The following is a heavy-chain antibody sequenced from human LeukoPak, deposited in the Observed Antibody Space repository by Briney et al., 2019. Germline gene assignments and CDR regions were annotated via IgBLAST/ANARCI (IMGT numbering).Heavy chain of an antibody. CDR2: IYSGGST. D-gene: IGHD3-10*01. CDR1: GFTVSSNY. J-gene: IGHJ4*02. V-gene: IGHV3-66*01. CDR3: ARGSFPYYFDY. Sequence: QPGGSLRLSCAASGFTVSSNYMSWVRQAPGKGLEWVSVIYSGGSTYYADSVKGRFTISRDNSKNTLYLQMNSLRAEDTAVYYCARGSFPYYFDYWAREPWSPSPQ.